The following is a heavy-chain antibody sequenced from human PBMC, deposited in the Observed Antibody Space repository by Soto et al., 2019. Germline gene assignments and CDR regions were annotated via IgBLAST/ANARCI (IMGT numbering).Heavy chain of an antibody. J-gene: IGHJ6*02. CDR2: ISYDGSNK. CDR3: AKDGWHYDFWSGYHLGDYYYGMDV. CDR1: GFTFSSYG. V-gene: IGHV3-30*18. D-gene: IGHD3-3*01. Sequence: GGSLRLSCAASGFTFSSYGMHWVRQAPGKGLEWVAVISYDGSNKYYADSVKGRFTISRDNSKNTLYLQMNSLRAEDTAVYYCAKDGWHYDFWSGYHLGDYYYGMDVWGQGTTVTVSS.